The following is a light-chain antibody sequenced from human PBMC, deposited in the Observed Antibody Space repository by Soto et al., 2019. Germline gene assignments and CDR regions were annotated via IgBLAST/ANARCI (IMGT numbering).Light chain of an antibody. V-gene: IGKV1-39*01. CDR2: AAS. Sequence: DIQMTQSPSSLSASVGDRVTITCRASQSISSYLNWYQQKPGKAPKLLIYAASSLQSGVPSRFSGSGSGTDFTLTISSLQPEDFATYYCQQSYSTWYTFGQGNKLEIK. CDR1: QSISSY. CDR3: QQSYSTWYT. J-gene: IGKJ2*01.